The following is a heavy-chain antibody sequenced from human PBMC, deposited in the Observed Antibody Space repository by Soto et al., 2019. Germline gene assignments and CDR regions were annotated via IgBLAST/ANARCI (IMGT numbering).Heavy chain of an antibody. D-gene: IGHD2-2*01. CDR1: GYTLTSYY. J-gene: IGHJ3*02. Sequence: QVPLVQSGAAVKKPGASVKVSCKASGYTLTSYYMQWVRQAPGQGLEWMGMINPTSDYTNYAQKFQGRDSLTSNTSTSTVYMELSSLRSDDTAMYYCARRGPAINAFDIWGQGTMVTVSS. V-gene: IGHV1-46*01. CDR2: INPTSDYT. CDR3: ARRGPAINAFDI.